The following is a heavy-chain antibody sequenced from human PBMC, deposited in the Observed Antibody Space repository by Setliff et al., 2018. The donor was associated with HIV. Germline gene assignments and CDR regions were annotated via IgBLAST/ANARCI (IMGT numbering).Heavy chain of an antibody. CDR1: GYTFTGYY. V-gene: IGHV1-2*06. CDR3: ARHSLDYYDSSGYHEGVEGYYYYYMDV. Sequence: GASVKVSCKASGYTFTGYYMHWVRQAPGQGLEWMGRINPNSGGTNYAQKFQGRVTMTRDTSISTAYMELSRLRSDDTAVYYCARHSLDYYDSSGYHEGVEGYYYYYMDVWDKGTTVTVSS. J-gene: IGHJ6*03. D-gene: IGHD3-22*01. CDR2: INPNSGGT.